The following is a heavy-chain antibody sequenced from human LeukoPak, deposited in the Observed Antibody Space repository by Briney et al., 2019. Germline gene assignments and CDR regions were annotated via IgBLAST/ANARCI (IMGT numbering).Heavy chain of an antibody. CDR1: GYTFTSYD. J-gene: IGHJ4*02. V-gene: IGHV1-8*01. CDR3: ARGAGYCSSTSCHFDY. CDR2: MNPNSGNT. D-gene: IGHD2-2*01. Sequence: ASVKVSCKASGYTFTSYDINWVRQATGQGLEWMGWMNPNSGNTGYAQKFQGRVTMTRNTSISTAYMELSSLRSEDTAVYYCARGAGYCSSTSCHFDYWGQGTLVTLSS.